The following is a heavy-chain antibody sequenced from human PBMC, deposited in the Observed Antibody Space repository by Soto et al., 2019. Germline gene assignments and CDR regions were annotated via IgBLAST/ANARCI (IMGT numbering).Heavy chain of an antibody. Sequence: SETLSLTCPVSGGSISSSSYYWGWIRQPPGKGLEWIGSIYYSGSTYYNPSLKSRVTISVDTSKNQFSLKLSSVTAADTAVYYCARRGWMYYYDSSGMDDGYYFDYWGQGTLVTVS. CDR2: IYYSGST. D-gene: IGHD3-22*01. CDR1: GGSISSSSYY. CDR3: ARRGWMYYYDSSGMDDGYYFDY. V-gene: IGHV4-39*01. J-gene: IGHJ4*02.